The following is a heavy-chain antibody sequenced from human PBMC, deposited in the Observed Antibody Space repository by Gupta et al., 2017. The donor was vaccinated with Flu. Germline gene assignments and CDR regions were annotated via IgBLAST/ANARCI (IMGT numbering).Heavy chain of an antibody. CDR2: ISGSGGST. CDR3: AKDRGGAGDYFDY. Sequence: EVQLLESGGGLVQPGGSLRLPCAASGFTFSSYAMSWVRQAPGKGLEWVSAISGSGGSTYYADSVKGRFTISRDNSKNTLYLQMNSLRAEDTAVYYCAKDRGGAGDYFDYWGQGTLVTVSS. D-gene: IGHD3-16*01. V-gene: IGHV3-23*01. CDR1: GFTFSSYA. J-gene: IGHJ4*02.